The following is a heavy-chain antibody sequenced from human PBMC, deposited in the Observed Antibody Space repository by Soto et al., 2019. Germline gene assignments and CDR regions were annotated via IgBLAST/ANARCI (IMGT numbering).Heavy chain of an antibody. CDR3: AREYSSGWYDY. CDR1: GYTFTSYG. CDR2: ISAYNGNT. Sequence: ASVKFSCKASGYTFTSYGIIWLRQAPGQGIEWMGWISAYNGNTNYAQKLQGRVTMTTDTSTSTAYMELRSLRSDDTAVYYCAREYSSGWYDYCGQGTLVTVSS. J-gene: IGHJ4*02. D-gene: IGHD6-19*01. V-gene: IGHV1-18*01.